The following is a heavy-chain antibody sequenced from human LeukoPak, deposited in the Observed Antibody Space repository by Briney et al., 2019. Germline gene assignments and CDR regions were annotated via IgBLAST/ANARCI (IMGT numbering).Heavy chain of an antibody. V-gene: IGHV1-18*01. Sequence: ASVKVSCKASGYTFTSYGISWVRQAPGQGLERMGWISAYNGNTNYAQKLQGRVTMTTDTSTSTAYMELRSLRSDDTAVYYCARDPIWEGSHLTYGMDVWGQGTTVTVSS. CDR2: ISAYNGNT. CDR1: GYTFTSYG. D-gene: IGHD7-27*01. J-gene: IGHJ6*02. CDR3: ARDPIWEGSHLTYGMDV.